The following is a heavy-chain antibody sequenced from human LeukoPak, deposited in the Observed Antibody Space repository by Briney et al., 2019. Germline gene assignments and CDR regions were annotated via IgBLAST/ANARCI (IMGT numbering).Heavy chain of an antibody. D-gene: IGHD3-9*01. CDR2: ISGSGGST. CDR3: AKDWDPILTGYSLFDY. J-gene: IGHJ4*02. CDR1: GFTFSSYA. Sequence: PGGSLRLSCAASGFTFSSYAMSWVRQAPGKGLEWVSAISGSGGSTYYADSVKGRFTISRDNSKNTLYLQMNGLRAEDTAVYYCAKDWDPILTGYSLFDYWGQGTLVTVSS. V-gene: IGHV3-23*01.